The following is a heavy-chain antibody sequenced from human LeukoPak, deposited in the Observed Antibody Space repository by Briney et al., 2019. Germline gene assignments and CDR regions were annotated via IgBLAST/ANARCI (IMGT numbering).Heavy chain of an antibody. CDR2: IYYSGST. V-gene: IGHV4-31*03. CDR3: ARDGALVGQIDY. D-gene: IGHD5-18*01. Sequence: SEALSLTCTVSGGSISSGGYYWSWIRQHPGKGLEWIGYIYYSGSTYYNPSLKSRVTISVDTSKNQFSLKLSSVTAADTAVYYCARDGALVGQIDYWGQGTLVTVSS. CDR1: GGSISSGGYY. J-gene: IGHJ4*02.